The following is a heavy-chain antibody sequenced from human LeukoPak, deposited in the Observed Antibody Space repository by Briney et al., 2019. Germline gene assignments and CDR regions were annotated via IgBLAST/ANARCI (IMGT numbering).Heavy chain of an antibody. CDR3: AKDGEITGTTAGYYFDY. CDR2: ISYDGSNK. Sequence: GGSLRLSCAASGFTFSSYVMHWVRQAPGKGLEWVAVISYDGSNKYYADSVKGRFTISRDNSKNTLYLQMNSLRAEDTAVYYCAKDGEITGTTAGYYFDYWGQGTLVTVSS. J-gene: IGHJ4*02. D-gene: IGHD1-7*01. V-gene: IGHV3-30*18. CDR1: GFTFSSYV.